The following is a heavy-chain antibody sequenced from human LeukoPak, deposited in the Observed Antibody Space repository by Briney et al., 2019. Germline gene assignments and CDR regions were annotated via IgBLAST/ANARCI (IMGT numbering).Heavy chain of an antibody. CDR3: ARVSGWDFDY. CDR2: IKEDGNEK. CDR1: GFTFSSYE. V-gene: IGHV3-7*03. J-gene: IGHJ4*02. D-gene: IGHD6-25*01. Sequence: GGSLRLSCAASGFTFSSYEMNWVRQAPGKGLEWVAHIKEDGNEKYYVDSVKGRFTISRDNAKNSLYLQMNSLRAEDTAVYYCARVSGWDFDYWGQGALVTVSS.